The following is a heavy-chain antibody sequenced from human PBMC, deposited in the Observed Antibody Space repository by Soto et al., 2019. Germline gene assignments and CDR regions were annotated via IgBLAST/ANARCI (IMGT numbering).Heavy chain of an antibody. J-gene: IGHJ5*02. Sequence: ASVKVSCKASGYTFTGYYMHWVRQAPGQGLEWMGWINPNSGGTNYAQKFQGWVTMTRGTSISTAYMELSRLRSDDTAVYYCARVPPFWSGSHWFDPWGQGTLVTVSS. CDR2: INPNSGGT. D-gene: IGHD3-3*01. V-gene: IGHV1-2*04. CDR1: GYTFTGYY. CDR3: ARVPPFWSGSHWFDP.